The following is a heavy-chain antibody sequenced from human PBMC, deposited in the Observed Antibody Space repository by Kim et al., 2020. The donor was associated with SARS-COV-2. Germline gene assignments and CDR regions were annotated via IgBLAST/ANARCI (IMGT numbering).Heavy chain of an antibody. J-gene: IGHJ4*02. CDR1: GFTFDDYT. D-gene: IGHD2-15*01. CDR2: ISWDGGST. Sequence: GGSLRLSCAASGFTFDDYTMHWVRQAPGKGLEWVSLISWDGGSTYYADSVKGRFTISRDNSKNSLYLQMNSLRTEDTALYYCAKDILRLGYCSGGSCYPGGYWGQGTLVTVSS. CDR3: AKDILRLGYCSGGSCYPGGY. V-gene: IGHV3-43*01.